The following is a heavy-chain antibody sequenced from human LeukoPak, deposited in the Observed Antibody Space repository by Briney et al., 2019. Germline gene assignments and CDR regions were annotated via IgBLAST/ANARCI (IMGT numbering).Heavy chain of an antibody. CDR3: TRGGGPGLRYFDWLYHYYFDY. J-gene: IGHJ4*02. CDR2: ISSSSSTI. Sequence: GGSLRLSCAASGFIFSSYSINWVRQAPGKGLEWVSYISSSSSTIYYADSVKGRFTISRDNAKNSLFLQMNSLRAEDTAVYYCTRGGGPGLRYFDWLYHYYFDYWGQGTLVTVSS. D-gene: IGHD3-9*01. V-gene: IGHV3-48*01. CDR1: GFIFSSYS.